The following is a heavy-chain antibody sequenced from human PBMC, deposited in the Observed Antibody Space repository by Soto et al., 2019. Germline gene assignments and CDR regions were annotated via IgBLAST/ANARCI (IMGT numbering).Heavy chain of an antibody. J-gene: IGHJ4*02. D-gene: IGHD4-4*01. Sequence: QVQLQESGPGLVKPSQTLSLTCTVSGASISRGSYYWSWIRQLPGKGLEWIGYISNSGSTYYNPSLKSRVTISVDTSKNQFSLRVSSVTAADTAVYYCARAVYSNHVYWGQGTLVTVSS. CDR1: GASISRGSYY. V-gene: IGHV4-31*03. CDR2: ISNSGST. CDR3: ARAVYSNHVY.